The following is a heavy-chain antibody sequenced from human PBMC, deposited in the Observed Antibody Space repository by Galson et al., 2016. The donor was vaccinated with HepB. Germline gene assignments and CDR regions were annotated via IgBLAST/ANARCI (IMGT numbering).Heavy chain of an antibody. Sequence: TLSLTCTVSGDSITSDGYSWTWARLRAGKGLEWIANIRYSGSSHYNPSLDSRVTTSVDTSKNQFSLILSSVTAADTAVYYCARTRGDWGSYYYYFGMDVWGQGTTVTVSS. CDR2: IRYSGSS. D-gene: IGHD7-27*01. V-gene: IGHV4-31*03. J-gene: IGHJ6*02. CDR1: GDSITSDGYS. CDR3: ARTRGDWGSYYYYFGMDV.